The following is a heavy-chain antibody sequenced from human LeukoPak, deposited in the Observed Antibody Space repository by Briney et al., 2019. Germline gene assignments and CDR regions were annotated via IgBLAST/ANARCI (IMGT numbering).Heavy chain of an antibody. CDR1: GYTFTSYA. D-gene: IGHD5-24*01. J-gene: IGHJ6*02. CDR2: INTNTGNP. Sequence: LGASVKVSCKASGYTFTSYAMNWVRQAPGQGLEWMGWINTNTGNPTYAQGFTGRFVFSLDTSVSTAYLQISSLKAEDTAVYYCAREAERWLQFGGNYYYGMDVWGQGTTVTVSS. CDR3: AREAERWLQFGGNYYYGMDV. V-gene: IGHV7-4-1*02.